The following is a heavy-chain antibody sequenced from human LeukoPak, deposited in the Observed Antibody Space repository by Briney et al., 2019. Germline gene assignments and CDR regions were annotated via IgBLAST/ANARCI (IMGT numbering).Heavy chain of an antibody. CDR1: GGSISSYY. Sequence: NSSETLSLTCTVSGGSISSYYWSWVRQPPGKGLEWIGYIYYSGSTNYNPSLKSRVTISVDTSKNQFSLKLSSATAADTAVYYCARRVPHSSSWYRPYNWFDPWGQGTLVTVSS. CDR3: ARRVPHSSSWYRPYNWFDP. J-gene: IGHJ5*02. D-gene: IGHD6-13*01. CDR2: IYYSGST. V-gene: IGHV4-59*12.